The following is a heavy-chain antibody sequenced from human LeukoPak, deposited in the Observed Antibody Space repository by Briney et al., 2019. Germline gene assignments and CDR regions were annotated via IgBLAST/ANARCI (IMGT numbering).Heavy chain of an antibody. Sequence: GASVKVSCKASGYTFTSYGISWVRQAPGQGLEWMGWINPNSGGTNYAQKFRGRVTMTRDTSINTAYMELSRLRSDDTAVYYCARVPRRYCSGENRYPFDYWGQGTLVTVSS. V-gene: IGHV1-2*02. CDR2: INPNSGGT. CDR1: GYTFTSYG. D-gene: IGHD2-15*01. CDR3: ARVPRRYCSGENRYPFDY. J-gene: IGHJ4*02.